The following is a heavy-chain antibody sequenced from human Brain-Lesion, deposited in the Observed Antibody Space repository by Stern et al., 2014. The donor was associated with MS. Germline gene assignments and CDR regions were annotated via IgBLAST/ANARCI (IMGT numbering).Heavy chain of an antibody. CDR2: IYTGDSDT. Sequence: VQLVQSGAEVKKPGESLKISCKGSGYRFDNYWIGWVRQKPGKGLEWMGIIYTGDSDTRYSPSLQGQVTISADKSISTVYLQWSSLKASDTAMYYCARTYSSGWYGGHAFDIWGQGTMVTVSS. CDR3: ARTYSSGWYGGHAFDI. J-gene: IGHJ3*02. D-gene: IGHD6-19*01. CDR1: GYRFDNYW. V-gene: IGHV5-51*01.